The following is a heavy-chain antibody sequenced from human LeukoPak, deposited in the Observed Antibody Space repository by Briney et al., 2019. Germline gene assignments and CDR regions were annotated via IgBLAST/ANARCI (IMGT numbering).Heavy chain of an antibody. CDR2: ISNSGST. CDR1: GGSIRSYY. J-gene: IGHJ4*02. Sequence: PSYTLSLPRTVSGGSIRSYYWRWIRQPPGRGLEWIGYISNSGSTNYYPSLKSRVTISVDTSKNQFSLKLSSVTAADTAVYYCARGGSGYDSFDYWGQGTLVTVSS. D-gene: IGHD5-12*01. V-gene: IGHV4-59*07. CDR3: ARGGSGYDSFDY.